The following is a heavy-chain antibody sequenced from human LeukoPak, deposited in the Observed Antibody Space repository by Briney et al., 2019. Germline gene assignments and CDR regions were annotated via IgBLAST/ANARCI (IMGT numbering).Heavy chain of an antibody. CDR3: AREIAVAGTTALDY. D-gene: IGHD6-19*01. Sequence: ASVQVSCTNSGYTFTGYYMHWLRQDNGLGPECMGLINPNSGGTNYAQKFQGRVTMTRDTSISTAYMELSRLRSDDTAVYYCAREIAVAGTTALDYWGQGTLVTVSS. J-gene: IGHJ4*02. CDR2: INPNSGGT. CDR1: GYTFTGYY. V-gene: IGHV1-2*06.